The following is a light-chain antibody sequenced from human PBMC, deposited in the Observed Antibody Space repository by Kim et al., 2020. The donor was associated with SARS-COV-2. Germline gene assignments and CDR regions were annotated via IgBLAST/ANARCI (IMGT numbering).Light chain of an antibody. CDR1: QSISIN. J-gene: IGKJ2*01. V-gene: IGKV3-15*01. CDR2: GAS. CDR3: QQYDGWPT. Sequence: EIVMTQSPATLSVSPGERAILSCKASQSISINLAWYQQNPGQPPRLLIYGASTRATGIPARFRGGGSGTEFTLTISSLQSEDFAVYFCQQYDGWPTFGQGTKLEI.